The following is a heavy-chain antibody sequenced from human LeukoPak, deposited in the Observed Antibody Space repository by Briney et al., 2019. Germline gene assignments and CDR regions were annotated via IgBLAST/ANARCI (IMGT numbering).Heavy chain of an antibody. CDR1: GFTFSSYA. CDR3: ARGSLQLERRPLDY. J-gene: IGHJ4*02. D-gene: IGHD1-1*01. V-gene: IGHV3-64*01. Sequence: GGSLRLSCAASGFTFSSYAMHWVRQAPGKGLEYVSAITSNGGSTYYANSVKGRFTISRDNSKNTLYLQMGSLRAEDMAVYYCARGSLQLERRPLDYWGQGTLLTVSS. CDR2: ITSNGGST.